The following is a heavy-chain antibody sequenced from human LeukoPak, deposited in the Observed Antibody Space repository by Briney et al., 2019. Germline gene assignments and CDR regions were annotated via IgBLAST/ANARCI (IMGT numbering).Heavy chain of an antibody. CDR2: ISYDGSNK. CDR3: AREGGLRFLDYDYYYMDV. V-gene: IGHV3-30*03. D-gene: IGHD3-3*01. CDR1: GFTFSSYG. Sequence: PGGSLRLSCAASGFTFSSYGMHWVRQAPGKGLEWVAVISYDGSNKYYADSVKGRFTISRDNSKNTLYLQMNSLRAEDTAVYYCAREGGLRFLDYDYYYMDVWGKGTTVTVSS. J-gene: IGHJ6*03.